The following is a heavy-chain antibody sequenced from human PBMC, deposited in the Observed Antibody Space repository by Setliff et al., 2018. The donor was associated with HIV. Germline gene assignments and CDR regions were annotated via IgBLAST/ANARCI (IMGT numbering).Heavy chain of an antibody. J-gene: IGHJ6*03. D-gene: IGHD3-10*01. CDR3: ARRGGLVRGVITYYYMDV. CDR2: IYYSGST. CDR1: GASVSSSSNY. Sequence: SETLSLTCNVSGASVSSSSNYWGWIRQPPGKGLEWIGSIYYSGSTNYNPSLKSRVTISVDTSKNQFSLKLSSVTAADTAMYYCARRGGLVRGVITYYYMDVWGIGTTVTV. V-gene: IGHV4-39*01.